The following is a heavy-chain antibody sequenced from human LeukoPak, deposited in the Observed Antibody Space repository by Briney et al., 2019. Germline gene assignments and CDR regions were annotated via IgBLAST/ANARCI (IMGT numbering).Heavy chain of an antibody. Sequence: GGSLRLSCAASGFTFSSYSMNWVRQAPGKGLVWVSHINNDESSTSYADSVRGRFTISRDNAKNTLYLQMNSLRTEDTAVYYCACYGIAPPYWGRGTLVTVSS. D-gene: IGHD2-15*01. CDR3: ACYGIAPPY. CDR2: INNDESST. V-gene: IGHV3-74*01. CDR1: GFTFSSYS. J-gene: IGHJ4*02.